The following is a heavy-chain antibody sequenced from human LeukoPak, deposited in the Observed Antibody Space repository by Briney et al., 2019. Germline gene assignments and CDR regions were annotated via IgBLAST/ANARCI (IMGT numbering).Heavy chain of an antibody. Sequence: GGPLDLSCQAFGFGFSSYALHWFRRPPARALGGWPAVSFDAKSQYYADSVQGRLTVSRDNSNNTVFLHMTGLRSDDTAVYYCVKARGYSGYDYFDYWGQGALVTVSS. CDR3: VKARGYSGYDYFDY. V-gene: IGHV3-30*18. CDR1: GFGFSSYA. J-gene: IGHJ4*02. CDR2: VSFDAKSQ. D-gene: IGHD5-12*01.